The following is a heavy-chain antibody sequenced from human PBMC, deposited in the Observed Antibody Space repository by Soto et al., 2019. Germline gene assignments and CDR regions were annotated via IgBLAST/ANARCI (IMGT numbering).Heavy chain of an antibody. CDR1: GFPFSSYC. Sequence: GGSLSLSCAASGFPFSSYCMHWVRQAPGKGLEWVAVISYDGSNKYYADSVKGRFTISRDNSKNTLYLQMNSLRAEDTAVYYCAKDNAPVAGINTGDNWFDPWGQGTLVTVSS. V-gene: IGHV3-30*18. D-gene: IGHD6-19*01. CDR3: AKDNAPVAGINTGDNWFDP. J-gene: IGHJ5*02. CDR2: ISYDGSNK.